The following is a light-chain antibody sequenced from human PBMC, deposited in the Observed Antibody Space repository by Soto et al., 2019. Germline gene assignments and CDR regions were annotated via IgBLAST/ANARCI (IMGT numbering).Light chain of an antibody. CDR2: EGS. Sequence: QSALTQSASVSGSPGQSITISCTGTSSDVGSYNLVSWYQQHPGKAPKLMIYEGSKRPSGVSNRFSGSKSGNTASLTISGLQAEDEADYYCCSYAGSSTFSRYVFGTGTKLTVL. J-gene: IGLJ1*01. CDR3: CSYAGSSTFSRYV. V-gene: IGLV2-23*03. CDR1: SSDVGSYNL.